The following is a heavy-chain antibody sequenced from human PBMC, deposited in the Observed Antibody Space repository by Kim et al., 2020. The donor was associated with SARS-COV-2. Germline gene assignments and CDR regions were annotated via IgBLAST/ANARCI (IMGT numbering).Heavy chain of an antibody. CDR2: IYYSGST. Sequence: SETLSLTCTVSGGSISSYYWSWIRQPPGKGLEWIGYIYYSGSTNYNPSLKSRVTISVDTSKNQFSLKLSSVTAADTAVYYCARAEFSYSSTSNYYYYGMDVWGQGTTVTVSS. CDR3: ARAEFSYSSTSNYYYYGMDV. V-gene: IGHV4-59*13. D-gene: IGHD6-13*01. J-gene: IGHJ6*02. CDR1: GGSISSYY.